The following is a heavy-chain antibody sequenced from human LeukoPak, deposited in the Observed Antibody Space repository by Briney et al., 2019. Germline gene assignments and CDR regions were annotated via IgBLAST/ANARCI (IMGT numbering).Heavy chain of an antibody. J-gene: IGHJ1*01. D-gene: IGHD6-19*01. CDR1: GYTFTRYA. V-gene: IGHV1-3*01. Sequence: GASVKISCKASGYTFTRYAVHWVRQAPGQGPEWMGWINAGSGDTKYSPKFQGRITIRRDTSASTVYMDLRSLTSEDTAVYYCARDPRGSGWFEYFQHWGQGTLVIVSS. CDR2: INAGSGDT. CDR3: ARDPRGSGWFEYFQH.